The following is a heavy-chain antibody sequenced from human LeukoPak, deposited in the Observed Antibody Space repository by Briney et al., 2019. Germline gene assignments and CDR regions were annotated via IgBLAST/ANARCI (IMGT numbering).Heavy chain of an antibody. CDR2: ISGSGGSR. V-gene: IGHV3-23*01. Sequence: GGSLRLSCAASGFTFTSYAMTWVRQAPGKGLEWVSVISGSGGSRYYADSVKGRFTLSRDNSENTLHLQMNSLRAEDTAVYYCAKSIGGVVVVAADYWGQGTLVIASS. J-gene: IGHJ4*02. CDR1: GFTFTSYA. D-gene: IGHD2-15*01. CDR3: AKSIGGVVVVAADY.